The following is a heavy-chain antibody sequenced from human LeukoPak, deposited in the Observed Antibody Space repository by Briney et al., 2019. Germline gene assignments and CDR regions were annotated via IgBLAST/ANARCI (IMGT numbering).Heavy chain of an antibody. V-gene: IGHV1-18*01. J-gene: IGHJ6*02. CDR1: GYTFTSYG. CDR3: ARDCSGGSCYIYYYYGMDV. CDR2: IIAYNGNT. Sequence: ASVKVSCKASGYTFTSYGISWVRQAPGQGLEWMGWIIAYNGNTNYAQKLQGRVTMTTDTSTSTAYMELRSLRSDDTAVYYCARDCSGGSCYIYYYYGMDVWGQGTTVTVSS. D-gene: IGHD2-15*01.